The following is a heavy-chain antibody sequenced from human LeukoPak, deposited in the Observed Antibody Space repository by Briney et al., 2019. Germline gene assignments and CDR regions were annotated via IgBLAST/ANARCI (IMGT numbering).Heavy chain of an antibody. Sequence: GGSRRLSCAASGFTFSSNGMHWVRQAPGKGLEWVAVIWYDGSNKYYADSVKGRFTISRDNSKDTLYLQMNSLRAEDTAVYYCAAQFNDILTGYYNRPFDYWGQGTLVTVSS. D-gene: IGHD3-9*01. CDR3: AAQFNDILTGYYNRPFDY. V-gene: IGHV3-33*01. CDR1: GFTFSSNG. CDR2: IWYDGSNK. J-gene: IGHJ4*02.